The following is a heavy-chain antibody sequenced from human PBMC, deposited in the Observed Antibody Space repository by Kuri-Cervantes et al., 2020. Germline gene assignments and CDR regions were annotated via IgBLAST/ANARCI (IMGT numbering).Heavy chain of an antibody. CDR1: GFTFSSYA. D-gene: IGHD3-16*01. Sequence: GESLKISCAASGFTFSSYAMHWVRQAPGKGLEYVSAISSNGGSTYYADSVKVRFTMSRDNSKNTLYLQMGSLRAEDMAVYYRARVGAYYYYYMDVWVKGTTVTVSS. CDR3: ARVGAYYYYYMDV. J-gene: IGHJ6*03. CDR2: ISSNGGST. V-gene: IGHV3-64*02.